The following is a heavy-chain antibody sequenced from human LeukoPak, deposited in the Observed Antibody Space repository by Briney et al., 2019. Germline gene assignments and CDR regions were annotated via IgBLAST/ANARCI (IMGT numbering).Heavy chain of an antibody. J-gene: IGHJ6*02. V-gene: IGHV4-34*01. D-gene: IGHD2-8*01. CDR3: ARTDCTNGVCRYYYYYGMDV. Sequence: PSETLSLTRAVYGGSFSGYYWSWIRQPPGKGLEWIGETNHSGSTSYNPSLKSRVTISVDTSKNQFSLKLSSVTAADTAVYYCARTDCTNGVCRYYYYYGMDVWGQGTTVTVSS. CDR1: GGSFSGYY. CDR2: TNHSGST.